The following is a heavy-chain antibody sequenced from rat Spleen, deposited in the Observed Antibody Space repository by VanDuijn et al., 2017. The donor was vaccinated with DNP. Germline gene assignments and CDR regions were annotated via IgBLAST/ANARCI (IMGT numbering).Heavy chain of an antibody. CDR3: ARHYYDGSYYFDY. J-gene: IGHJ2*01. CDR1: GFTFRDYY. V-gene: IGHV5-25*01. CDR2: ISPSGGST. Sequence: EVQLVESGGGLVQPGRSLKLSCAASGFTFRDYYMAWVRQAPKKGLEWVASISPSGGSTYYRDSVKGRFTVSRDNARSSLYLQMDSLRSEDTATYYCARHYYDGSYYFDYWGQGVMVTVSS. D-gene: IGHD1-12*02.